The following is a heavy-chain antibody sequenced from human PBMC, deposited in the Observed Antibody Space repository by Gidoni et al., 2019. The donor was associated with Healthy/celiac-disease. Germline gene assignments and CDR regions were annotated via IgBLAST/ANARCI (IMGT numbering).Heavy chain of an antibody. V-gene: IGHV3-15*01. Sequence: EVQLVESGGGLVKPGGSLRLSCAASGFTFSNAWMSWVRQAPGKGREWVCRIKSKTDGGTTDYAAPVKGRFTISRDDSKNTLYLQMNSLKTEDTAVYYCTTDQYGGDVYWGQGTLVTVSS. D-gene: IGHD3-16*01. CDR2: IKSKTDGGTT. J-gene: IGHJ4*02. CDR3: TTDQYGGDVY. CDR1: GFTFSNAW.